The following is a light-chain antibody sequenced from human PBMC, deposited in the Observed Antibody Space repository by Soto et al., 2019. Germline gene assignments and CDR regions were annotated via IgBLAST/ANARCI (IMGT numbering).Light chain of an antibody. CDR3: QQLNNYPRT. V-gene: IGKV1-9*01. CDR1: QSISSY. J-gene: IGKJ1*01. Sequence: DIQMTQSPSSLSASAGDRITITCRASQSISSYLNWYQQKPGKAPKLLISAASTLQSGVPSRFSGSGSGTEFTLPITSLQPEDFATYYCQQLNNYPRTFGQGTKVDI. CDR2: AAS.